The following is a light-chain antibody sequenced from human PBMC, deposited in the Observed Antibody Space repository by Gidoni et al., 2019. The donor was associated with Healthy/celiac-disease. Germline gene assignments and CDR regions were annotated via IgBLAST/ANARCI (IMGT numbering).Light chain of an antibody. J-gene: IGKJ2*01. CDR1: QRVSSY. CDR3: QQRSIWPYT. Sequence: NLLTQSPATLSLSPGERATLCCRASQRVSSYLAWYQQKPGQTPRLLLYNASNRATGIPDKFSGSGSGTDFILTIRSLETEDFAVYSAQQRSIWPYTFGQGTKLEIK. V-gene: IGKV3-11*01. CDR2: NAS.